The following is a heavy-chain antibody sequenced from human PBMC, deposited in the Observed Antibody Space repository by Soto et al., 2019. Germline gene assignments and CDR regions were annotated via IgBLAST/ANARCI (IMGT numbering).Heavy chain of an antibody. CDR3: ARDIVVAGGWFDP. Sequence: QVQLQESGPGLVKPSQTLSLTCTVSGGSISSGGYYWSWIRQHPGKGREWIGYIYYSGSTYYNPSLKSRVTISVDTSKNQFALKLSSVTAADTAVYYCARDIVVAGGWFDPWGQGTLVTVSS. J-gene: IGHJ5*02. CDR2: IYYSGST. D-gene: IGHD2-15*01. CDR1: GGSISSGGYY. V-gene: IGHV4-31*03.